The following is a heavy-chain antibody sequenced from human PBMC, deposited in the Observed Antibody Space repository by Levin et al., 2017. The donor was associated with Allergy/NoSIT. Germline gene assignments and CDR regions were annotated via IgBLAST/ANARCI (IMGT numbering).Heavy chain of an antibody. CDR2: IYWDDDK. Sequence: SGPTLVKPTQTLTLTCTFSGFSLSTSGVGVAWIRQPPGKALEWLALIYWDDDKRYSPSLKSRLTITKDTSKNQVVLTMTNMDPVDTATYYCAHRSTIAAVGPVAIDSFDYWGQGTLVTVSS. V-gene: IGHV2-5*02. CDR1: GFSLSTSGVG. CDR3: AHRSTIAAVGPVAIDSFDY. J-gene: IGHJ4*02. D-gene: IGHD6-13*01.